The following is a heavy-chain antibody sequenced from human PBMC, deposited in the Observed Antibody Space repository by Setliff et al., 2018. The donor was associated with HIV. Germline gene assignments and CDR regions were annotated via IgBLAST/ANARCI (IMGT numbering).Heavy chain of an antibody. CDR3: ARDPSSSGWSEGLYYFDS. Sequence: ETLSLTCAVYGGSLSDHYWSWIRQPPGKGLEWIGEINLSGSTNYNPSLRSRVSISVDTSKNQFSLRLSSVTAADTAVYYCARDPSSSGWSEGLYYFDSWGRGTLVTVSS. J-gene: IGHJ4*02. V-gene: IGHV4-34*01. CDR2: INLSGST. D-gene: IGHD6-19*01. CDR1: GGSLSDHY.